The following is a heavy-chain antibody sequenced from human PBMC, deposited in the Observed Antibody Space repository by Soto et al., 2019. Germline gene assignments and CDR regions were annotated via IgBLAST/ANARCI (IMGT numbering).Heavy chain of an antibody. V-gene: IGHV3-9*01. CDR3: AKAQYSSSSAYYYGMDF. CDR2: ISWNSGSI. D-gene: IGHD6-6*01. J-gene: IGHJ6*02. CDR1: GFTFDDYA. Sequence: GGSLRLSCAASGFTFDDYAMHWVRQPPGKGLEWVSTISWNSGSIGYADSVKGRSTISRDNAKNSLYLQMNSLRAEDTALYYCAKAQYSSSSAYYYGMDFWGQGTTVTVSS.